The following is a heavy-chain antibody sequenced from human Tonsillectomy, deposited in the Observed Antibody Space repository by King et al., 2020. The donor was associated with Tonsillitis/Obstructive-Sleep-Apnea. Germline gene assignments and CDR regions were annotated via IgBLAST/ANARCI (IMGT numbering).Heavy chain of an antibody. CDR1: GGSISSSSYY. CDR2: IYYSGST. J-gene: IGHJ2*01. Sequence: QLQESGPGLVKPSETLSLTCTVSGGSISSSSYYWGWIRQPPGKGLEWIGSIYYSGSTYYNPSLKSRVTISVDTSKNPFSLKLSSVTAADTAVYYCARRTSDYDFWSGYWYFDLWGRGTLVTVSS. D-gene: IGHD3-3*01. CDR3: ARRTSDYDFWSGYWYFDL. V-gene: IGHV4-39*01.